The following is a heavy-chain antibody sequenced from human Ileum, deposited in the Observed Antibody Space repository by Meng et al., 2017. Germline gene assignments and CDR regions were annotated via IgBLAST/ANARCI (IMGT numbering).Heavy chain of an antibody. Sequence: QVRLQESGPGLVRPSETLSLTCPVSGGSVSSATSYWSWIRQTPGKGLEWIGYVYNTGNTDSNPSLRSRLTMSVDTSNSQFSLKLTSVTAADTAVYYCARGGGGGWPNWFDPWGQGTLVTVSS. CDR2: VYNTGNT. CDR3: ARGGGGGWPNWFDP. D-gene: IGHD6-19*01. J-gene: IGHJ5*02. V-gene: IGHV4-61*01. CDR1: GGSVSSATSY.